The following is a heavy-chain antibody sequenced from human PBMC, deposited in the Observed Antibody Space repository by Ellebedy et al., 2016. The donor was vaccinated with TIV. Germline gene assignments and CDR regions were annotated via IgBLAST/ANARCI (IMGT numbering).Heavy chain of an antibody. D-gene: IGHD3-3*01. J-gene: IGHJ6*02. CDR1: GGSISSSSYY. CDR3: ARLEPVRSDYDFWSGLASYYYYVMDV. CDR2: IYYSWST. Sequence: MPGGSLRLSCTVSGGSISSSSYYWGWIRQPPGKGLEWIGSIYYSWSTYYNPSLKSRVTISVYTSKNQFSLKLSSVTAADTAVYYCARLEPVRSDYDFWSGLASYYYYVMDVWGQGTTVTVSS. V-gene: IGHV4-39*01.